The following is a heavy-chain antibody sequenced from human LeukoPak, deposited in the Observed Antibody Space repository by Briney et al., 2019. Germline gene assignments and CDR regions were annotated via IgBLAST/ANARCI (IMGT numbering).Heavy chain of an antibody. Sequence: PSETLSLTCAVYGGSFSGYYWSWIRQPPGKGLEWIGEINHSGSTNYNPSLKSRVTISVGTSKNQFSLKLSSVTAADTAVYYCARESGPIVVVTGGYFQHWGQGTLVTVSS. V-gene: IGHV4-34*01. J-gene: IGHJ1*01. CDR2: INHSGST. CDR3: ARESGPIVVVTGGYFQH. D-gene: IGHD2-21*02. CDR1: GGSFSGYY.